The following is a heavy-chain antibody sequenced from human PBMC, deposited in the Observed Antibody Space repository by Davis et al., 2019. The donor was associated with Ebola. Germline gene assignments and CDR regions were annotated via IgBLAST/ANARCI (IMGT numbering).Heavy chain of an antibody. D-gene: IGHD3-10*01. CDR3: ATSERNYVDVLDI. Sequence: SETLSLTCNVSGASIRTYYWSWVRQPPGKGLEWIGYIYYSGSTYYNPSLKSRVTISVATSKNQFSLKLTSVTAADTAVYYCATSERNYVDVLDIWGQGTMVTVSS. CDR2: IYYSGST. J-gene: IGHJ3*02. CDR1: GASIRTYY. V-gene: IGHV4-59*06.